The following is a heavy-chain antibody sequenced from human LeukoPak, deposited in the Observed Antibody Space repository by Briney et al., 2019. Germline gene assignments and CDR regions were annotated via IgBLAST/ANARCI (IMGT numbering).Heavy chain of an antibody. J-gene: IGHJ6*02. D-gene: IGHD5-12*01. CDR1: GGSISSGGYY. Sequence: SQTLSLTCTVSGGSISSGGYYWSWIRQHPGKGLEWIGYIYYSGSTYYNPSLKSRVTISVDTSKNQFSLKLSSVTAADTAVYYCARESLDIEPPSIDGMDVWGQGTTVTVSS. CDR3: ARESLDIEPPSIDGMDV. CDR2: IYYSGST. V-gene: IGHV4-31*03.